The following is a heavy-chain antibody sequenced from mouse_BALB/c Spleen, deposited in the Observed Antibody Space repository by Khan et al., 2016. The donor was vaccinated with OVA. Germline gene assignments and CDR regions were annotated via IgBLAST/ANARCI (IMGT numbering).Heavy chain of an antibody. V-gene: IGHV2-9*02. CDR2: IWAGGST. Sequence: QVQLKESGPGLVAPSQSLSITCTVSGFSLTSYGVHWVRQPPGKGLEWMGVIWAGGSTNFNSALMSRLSIIKDNSKSQVIIKMNRLQTDDTAMYYCARLEDIWGQGTTLTVSS. CDR1: GFSLTSYG. CDR3: ARLEDI. D-gene: IGHD1-3*01. J-gene: IGHJ2*01.